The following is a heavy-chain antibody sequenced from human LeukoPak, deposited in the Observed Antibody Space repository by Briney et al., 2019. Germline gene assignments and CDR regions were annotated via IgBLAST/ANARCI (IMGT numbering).Heavy chain of an antibody. Sequence: GRSLRLSCAASGFTFSSYEMNWVRQAPGKGLEWVSYISSSGTNIYYADSVKGRFTISRDNAKNSLYLQMNSLRAEDTAVYYCASYSSGWYFDYWGQGTLVTVSS. CDR1: GFTFSSYE. V-gene: IGHV3-48*03. D-gene: IGHD6-19*01. CDR3: ASYSSGWYFDY. CDR2: ISSSGTNI. J-gene: IGHJ4*02.